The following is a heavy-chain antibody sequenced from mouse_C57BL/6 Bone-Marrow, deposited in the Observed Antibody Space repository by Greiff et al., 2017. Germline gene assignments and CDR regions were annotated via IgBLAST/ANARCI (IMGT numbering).Heavy chain of an antibody. CDR1: GYTFTDYY. J-gene: IGHJ2*01. V-gene: IGHV1-19*01. CDR2: INPYNGGT. CDR3: ASQYYGSS. D-gene: IGHD1-1*01. Sequence: EVKLQESGHVLVKPGASVKMSCKASGYTFTDYYMNWVKQSHGKSLEWIGVINPYNGGTSYNQKFKGKATLTVDKSSSTAYMELNSLTSEDSAVYYCASQYYGSSWGQGTTLTVSS.